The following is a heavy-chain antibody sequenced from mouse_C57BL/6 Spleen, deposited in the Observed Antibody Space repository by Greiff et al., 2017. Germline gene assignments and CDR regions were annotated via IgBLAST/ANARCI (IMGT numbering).Heavy chain of an antibody. J-gene: IGHJ4*01. CDR1: GYTFTEYT. Sequence: QVQLKESGAELVKPGASVKLSCKASGYTFTEYTIHWVKQRSGQGLEWIGWFYPGSGSIKYNEKFKDKATLTADKSSSTVYMELSRLTSEDSAVYFGARQDGYYPHYYAMDYWGQGTSVTVSS. CDR3: ARQDGYYPHYYAMDY. D-gene: IGHD2-3*01. V-gene: IGHV1-62-2*01. CDR2: FYPGSGSI.